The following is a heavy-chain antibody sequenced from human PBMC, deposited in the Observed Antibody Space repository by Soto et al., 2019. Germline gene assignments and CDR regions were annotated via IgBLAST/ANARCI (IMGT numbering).Heavy chain of an antibody. CDR3: ARVRSGQLWLHDAFEI. CDR1: GYTFTGYY. Sequence: ASVKVSCKASGYTFTGYYMHWVRQAPGQGLEWMGWINPNSGGTNYAQKFQGWVTMTRDTSISTAYMELSRLRSDDTAVYYCARVRSGQLWLHDAFEIWGQGTMGT. CDR2: INPNSGGT. J-gene: IGHJ3*02. D-gene: IGHD5-18*01. V-gene: IGHV1-2*04.